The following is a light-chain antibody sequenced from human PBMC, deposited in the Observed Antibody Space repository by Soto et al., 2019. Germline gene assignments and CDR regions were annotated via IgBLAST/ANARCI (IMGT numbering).Light chain of an antibody. Sequence: DIQMTQSPSSLSASVGDRVTITCRASQDISSFLAWFQQKPGQAPKFLIYAASTLKSGVPSKFSGSGSGTDFTLTITSLQPEDSATYYCQQYDDYPPTFGGGTRVEIK. CDR1: QDISSF. J-gene: IGKJ4*01. CDR2: AAS. CDR3: QQYDDYPPT. V-gene: IGKV1-16*02.